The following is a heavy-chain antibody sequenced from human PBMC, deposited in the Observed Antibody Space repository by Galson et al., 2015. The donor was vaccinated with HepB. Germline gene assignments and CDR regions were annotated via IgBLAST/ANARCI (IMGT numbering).Heavy chain of an antibody. CDR1: GFTFSSYA. CDR3: AKEGQYPYSKGVEYFQH. V-gene: IGHV3-23*01. D-gene: IGHD6-13*01. CDR2: ISGSGGST. Sequence: SLRLSCAASGFTFSSYAMSWVRQAPGKGLEWVSAISGSGGSTYYADSVKGRFTISRDNSKNTLYLQMNSLRAEDTAVYYCAKEGQYPYSKGVEYFQHWGQGTLVTVSS. J-gene: IGHJ1*01.